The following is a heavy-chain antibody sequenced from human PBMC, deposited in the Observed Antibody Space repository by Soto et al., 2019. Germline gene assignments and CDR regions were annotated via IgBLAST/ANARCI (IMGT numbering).Heavy chain of an antibody. Sequence: PSETLSLTCTVSGGSISSYYWSWIRQPPGKGLEWIGYIYYSGSTNYNPSLKSRVTISVDTSKNQFSLKLSSVTAADTAVYYCARGDSSGWYPGYFDYWGQGTLVTVSS. CDR2: IYYSGST. D-gene: IGHD6-19*01. V-gene: IGHV4-59*01. CDR3: ARGDSSGWYPGYFDY. CDR1: GGSISSYY. J-gene: IGHJ4*02.